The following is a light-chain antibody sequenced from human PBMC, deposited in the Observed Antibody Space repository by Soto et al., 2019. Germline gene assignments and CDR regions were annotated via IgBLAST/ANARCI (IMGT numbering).Light chain of an antibody. Sequence: IVLTQSPGTLSLSPGERATLSCRASQSVSSSYLAWYQQKPGQAPRLLIYGASSRATGIPERFSGSGSGADFTLTISILEPDDFAVYCCQQYGSSPHTFGQGTKLEIK. CDR3: QQYGSSPHT. V-gene: IGKV3-20*01. CDR1: QSVSSSY. CDR2: GAS. J-gene: IGKJ2*01.